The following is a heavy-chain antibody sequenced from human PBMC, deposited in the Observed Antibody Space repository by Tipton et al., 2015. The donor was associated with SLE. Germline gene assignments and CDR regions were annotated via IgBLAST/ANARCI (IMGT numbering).Heavy chain of an antibody. Sequence: TLSLTCSVSGDSMNNYYWSWIRQPAGMPLEWIGRIYKTEITNYTPSLKGRLSMSVATSKPHSPQNLNAVTAADTAIYYCAREKENTGWFWLNAFDVWGRGTLVTVST. CDR2: IYKTEIT. J-gene: IGHJ3*01. CDR3: AREKENTGWFWLNAFDV. CDR1: GDSMNNYY. D-gene: IGHD6-19*01. V-gene: IGHV4-4*07.